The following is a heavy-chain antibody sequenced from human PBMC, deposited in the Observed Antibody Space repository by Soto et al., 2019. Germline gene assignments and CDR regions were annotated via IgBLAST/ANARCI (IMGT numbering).Heavy chain of an antibody. CDR3: ARAGGLGAVAVDY. Sequence: QLQLQDSGSGLVTPSQTLSLTCAVYGGSISSGGYSWSWIRQPPGKVLEWIGYIYHSGSTYYTPALKSRVTISVDRTKNQFSLKLSSVTAADTAVYYCARAGGLGAVAVDYWGQGTLVTVSS. V-gene: IGHV4-30-2*01. D-gene: IGHD6-19*01. CDR2: IYHSGST. J-gene: IGHJ4*02. CDR1: GGSISSGGYS.